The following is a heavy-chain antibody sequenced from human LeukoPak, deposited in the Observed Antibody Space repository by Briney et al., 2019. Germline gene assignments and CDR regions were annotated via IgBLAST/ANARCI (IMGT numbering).Heavy chain of an antibody. V-gene: IGHV4-59*08. D-gene: IGHD3-16*01. CDR2: IFYSGNT. Sequence: SETLSLTCTVSGGFISSDYWSWIRQPPGKGLEWIGYIFYSGNTNYNPSLKIRVTVSVDTCKNQSSLKLSSATAADTAVYYCASCPLYSYYMDVWGKGTTVTVSS. CDR1: GGFISSDY. CDR3: ASCPLYSYYMDV. J-gene: IGHJ6*03.